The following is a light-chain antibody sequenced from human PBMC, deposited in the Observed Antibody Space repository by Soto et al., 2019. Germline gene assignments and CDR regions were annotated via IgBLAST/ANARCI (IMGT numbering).Light chain of an antibody. Sequence: EIVLTQSPGTLSLSPGERATLSCRSSQSVSSSYLAWYQQKPGQAPRLLIYDVSSRATGIPDRFSGSGSGTDFTLTISRLEPADFAVYYCQQHGSSPTFGRGTKVEIK. CDR1: QSVSSSY. CDR3: QQHGSSPT. V-gene: IGKV3-20*01. J-gene: IGKJ1*01. CDR2: DVS.